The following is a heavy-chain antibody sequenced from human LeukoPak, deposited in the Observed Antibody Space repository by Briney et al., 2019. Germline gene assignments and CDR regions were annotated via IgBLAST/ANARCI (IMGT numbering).Heavy chain of an antibody. CDR3: ARHIQGANVCDY. V-gene: IGHV4-39*01. D-gene: IGHD2-21*01. J-gene: IGHJ4*02. CDR2: ISYSGST. Sequence: PSDPLSLPCTVSGAPISSSNYYWRWLPHPPGKAPEWIGTISYSGSTYYHPSLKRRITISVDTSRNQFSLRLSSVTAADTSLYYCARHIQGANVCDYWGQGTLVTVPS. CDR1: GAPISSSNYY.